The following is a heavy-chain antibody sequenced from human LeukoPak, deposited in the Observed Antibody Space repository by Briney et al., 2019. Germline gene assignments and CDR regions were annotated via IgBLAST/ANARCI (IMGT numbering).Heavy chain of an antibody. V-gene: IGHV5-51*01. CDR1: GYSFTSYW. CDR3: ARTPVIAAAGLDAFDI. CDR2: IYPGDSDT. Sequence: GESLKISCKGSGYSFTSYWIGWVRQMPGKGLEWMGIIYPGDSDTRYSPSFQGQVTISADKSISTAYLQWSSLKASDTAMYYCARTPVIAAAGLDAFDIWGQGTMVTVSS. J-gene: IGHJ3*02. D-gene: IGHD6-13*01.